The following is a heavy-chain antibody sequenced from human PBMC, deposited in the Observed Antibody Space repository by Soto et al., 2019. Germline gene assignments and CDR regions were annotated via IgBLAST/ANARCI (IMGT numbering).Heavy chain of an antibody. CDR3: ASDPIAISEGPLFFFAI. CDR2: IGTSDDSR. CDR1: GLTFNTYV. D-gene: IGHD6-13*01. J-gene: IGHJ4*02. Sequence: PGGSLRLSCAASGLTFNTYVMSWVRQAQGKGLEWVSSIGTSDDSRYYAASAKGRFTISRDHSTDTLYLQINSLRAEDAATSFSASDPIAISEGPLFFFAIWGLGTRVTSPQ. V-gene: IGHV3-23*01.